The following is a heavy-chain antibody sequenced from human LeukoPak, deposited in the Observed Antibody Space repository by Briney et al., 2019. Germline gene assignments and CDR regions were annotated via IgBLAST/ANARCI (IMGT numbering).Heavy chain of an antibody. D-gene: IGHD2-2*01. CDR3: AREDSVVGDAFDI. Sequence: PGGSLRLSCAASGFTFSSYSMNWVRQAPGKGLEWVSSISSSSSYIYYADSVKGRFTISRDNAKNSLYLQMNSLRAEDTAVYYCAREDSVVGDAFDIWGQGTMVTVSS. CDR1: GFTFSSYS. V-gene: IGHV3-21*01. CDR2: ISSSSSYI. J-gene: IGHJ3*02.